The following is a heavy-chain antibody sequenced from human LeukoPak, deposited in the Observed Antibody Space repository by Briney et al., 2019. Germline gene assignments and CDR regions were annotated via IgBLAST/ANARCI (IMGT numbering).Heavy chain of an antibody. V-gene: IGHV3-30*02. CDR2: IPYDGSNK. Sequence: GGSLRLSCAASGFAFSRHGIHWVRQAPGKGLEWVAFIPYDGSNKFYTDSVKGRFTISRDNSKNMLNLQMNSLRAEDTAVYYCAKGVGGSANYYYMDVWGTGTTVTVSS. CDR1: GFAFSRHG. J-gene: IGHJ6*03. D-gene: IGHD3-10*01. CDR3: AKGVGGSANYYYMDV.